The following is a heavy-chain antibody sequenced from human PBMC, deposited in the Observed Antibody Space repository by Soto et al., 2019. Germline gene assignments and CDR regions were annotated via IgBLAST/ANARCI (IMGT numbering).Heavy chain of an antibody. CDR3: ARAPNADRCTNGVCYKKDYYYYYYMDV. V-gene: IGHV4-4*02. D-gene: IGHD2-8*01. CDR2: IYHSGST. J-gene: IGHJ6*03. CDR1: SGSISSSNW. Sequence: SETLSLTCAVSSGSISSSNWWSWVRQPPGKGLEWIGEIYHSGSTNYNPSLKSRVTISVDKSKNQFSLKLSSVTAADTAVYYCARAPNADRCTNGVCYKKDYYYYYYMDVWGKGTTVTVSS.